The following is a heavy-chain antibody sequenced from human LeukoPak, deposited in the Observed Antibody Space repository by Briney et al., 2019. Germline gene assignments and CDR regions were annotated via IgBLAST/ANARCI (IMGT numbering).Heavy chain of an antibody. CDR3: TRVFRGYTYGSLLDYGMDV. CDR1: GFTFRSYW. V-gene: IGHV3-74*01. D-gene: IGHD5-18*01. CDR2: INSDGSST. J-gene: IGHJ6*02. Sequence: GGSLRLSCAASGFTFRSYWMHWVRQVPGKGLVWVSRINSDGSSTRYADFVKGRFTISRDNVKNTLYLQMNSLRAEDTAVYYCTRVFRGYTYGSLLDYGMDVWGQGTTVTVSS.